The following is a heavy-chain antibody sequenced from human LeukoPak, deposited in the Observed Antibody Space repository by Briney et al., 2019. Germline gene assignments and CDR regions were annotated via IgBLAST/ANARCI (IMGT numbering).Heavy chain of an antibody. D-gene: IGHD3-22*01. J-gene: IGHJ5*02. V-gene: IGHV4-59*01. CDR3: ARYYYDSSGYYSVNWFDP. CDR2: IYYSGST. Sequence: SETLSLTCTVSGGSISSYYWSWIRQPPGKGLEWIGYIYYSGSTNYNPSLKSRVTISVDTSKNQFSPQLSSVTAADTAVYYCARYYYDSSGYYSVNWFDPWGQGTLVTVSS. CDR1: GGSISSYY.